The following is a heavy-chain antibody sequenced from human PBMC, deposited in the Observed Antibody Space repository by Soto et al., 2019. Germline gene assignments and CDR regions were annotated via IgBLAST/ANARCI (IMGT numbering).Heavy chain of an antibody. CDR2: IYYSGST. D-gene: IGHD1-7*01. V-gene: IGHV4-39*07. CDR3: ARGVGGTYSEDY. Sequence: TSETLSLTCTVSGGSISSSSYYWGWIRQPPGKGLEWIGSIYYSGSTYYNPSLKSRVTISIDTAKNQFSLRLSSVTAADTALYYCARGVGGTYSEDYWGQGTLVTVSS. CDR1: GGSISSSSYY. J-gene: IGHJ4*02.